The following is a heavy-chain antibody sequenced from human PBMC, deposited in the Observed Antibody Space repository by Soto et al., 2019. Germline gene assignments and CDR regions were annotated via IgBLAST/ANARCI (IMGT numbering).Heavy chain of an antibody. CDR3: AREKGSSGFDP. Sequence: ASVKVSCKASGYTFTSYDINWVRQATGQGLEWMGWMNPNSGNTGYAQKFQGRVIMTRSTSISTAYMELSSLRSEDTAVYYCAREKGSSGFDPWGQGTLVTVSS. CDR1: GYTFTSYD. V-gene: IGHV1-8*01. CDR2: MNPNSGNT. J-gene: IGHJ5*02. D-gene: IGHD6-6*01.